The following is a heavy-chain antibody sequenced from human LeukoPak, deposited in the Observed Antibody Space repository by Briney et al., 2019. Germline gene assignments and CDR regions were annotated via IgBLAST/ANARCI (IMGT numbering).Heavy chain of an antibody. CDR1: RFTFDDYA. J-gene: IGHJ4*02. CDR2: ISWNSGSI. CDR3: ATEYYDSSGYFDY. V-gene: IGHV3-9*01. Sequence: GGSLRLSCAASRFTFDDYAMHWVRQAPGKGLEWVSGISWNSGSIGYADSVKGRFTISRDNAKNSLYLQMNSLGAEDTALYYCATEYYDSSGYFDYWGQGTLVTVSS. D-gene: IGHD3-22*01.